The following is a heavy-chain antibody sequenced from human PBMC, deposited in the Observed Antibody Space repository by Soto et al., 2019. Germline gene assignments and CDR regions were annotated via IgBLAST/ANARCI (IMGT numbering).Heavy chain of an antibody. CDR3: LLTRADQQWLAFRNFDY. CDR2: IIPIFGTA. V-gene: IGHV1-69*01. J-gene: IGHJ4*02. CDR1: GGTFSSYA. Sequence: QVQLVQSGAEVKKPGSSVKVSCKASGGTFSSYAISWVRQAPGQGLEWMGGIIPIFGTANYAQKFQGRVTITADESTSTAYMELSSLRSEDTAVYYCLLTRADQQWLAFRNFDYWGQGTLVTVSS. D-gene: IGHD6-19*01.